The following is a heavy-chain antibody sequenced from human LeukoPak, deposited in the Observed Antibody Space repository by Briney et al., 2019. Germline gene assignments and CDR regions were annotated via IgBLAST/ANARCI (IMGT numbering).Heavy chain of an antibody. Sequence: ASVKVSCKVSGYTLTELSMHWVRQAPGKGLEWMGGFDPEDGETIYAQKFQGRVTMTEDTSTDTAYMELSSLRSEDTAVYYCATSGSRFQTDYYYYGMDVWGQGTTVTVSS. CDR2: FDPEDGET. CDR1: GYTLTELS. V-gene: IGHV1-24*01. J-gene: IGHJ6*02. CDR3: ATSGSRFQTDYYYYGMDV. D-gene: IGHD6-13*01.